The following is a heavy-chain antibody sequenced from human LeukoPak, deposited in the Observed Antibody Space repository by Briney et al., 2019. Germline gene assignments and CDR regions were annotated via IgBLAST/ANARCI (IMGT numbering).Heavy chain of an antibody. V-gene: IGHV3-23*01. D-gene: IGHD3-22*01. CDR3: AKGGTMIVVVTTSYFDY. Sequence: PGGSLRLSCAASGFTFSSYAMSWVRQARGKGLEWVSASSGSGGSTYYADSVKGRFTISRDNSKNTLYLQMNSLRAEDTAVYYCAKGGTMIVVVTTSYFDYWGQGTLVTVSS. CDR2: SSGSGGST. J-gene: IGHJ4*02. CDR1: GFTFSSYA.